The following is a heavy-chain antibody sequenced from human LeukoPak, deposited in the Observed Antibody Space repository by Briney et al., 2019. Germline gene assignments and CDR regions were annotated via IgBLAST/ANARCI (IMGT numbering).Heavy chain of an antibody. Sequence: GGSLRLSCAASGFTFSSYSMHWVRQAPGKGLEWVALISNDGRNKYHADSVKGRFTISRDNSKNTLYLQMDSLRTEDTAVHYCAREDGNFHDAFDIWGQGTMVTVSS. CDR3: AREDGNFHDAFDI. V-gene: IGHV3-30*04. CDR1: GFTFSSYS. CDR2: ISNDGRNK. J-gene: IGHJ3*02. D-gene: IGHD1-7*01.